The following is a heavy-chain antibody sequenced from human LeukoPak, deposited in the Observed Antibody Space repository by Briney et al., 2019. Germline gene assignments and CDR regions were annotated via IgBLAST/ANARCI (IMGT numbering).Heavy chain of an antibody. CDR2: IREDGSEK. Sequence: PGGSLRLSCAASGFTFNTYSMHWVRQAPGKGLEWVANIREDGSEKYYVDSVKGQFTISRDNAKNSLFLQMNYLRAEDTAIYYCARDLAGHYYGSGSSFDYWGQGPWSPSPQ. J-gene: IGHJ4*02. D-gene: IGHD3-10*01. CDR1: GFTFNTYS. CDR3: ARDLAGHYYGSGSSFDY. V-gene: IGHV3-7*01.